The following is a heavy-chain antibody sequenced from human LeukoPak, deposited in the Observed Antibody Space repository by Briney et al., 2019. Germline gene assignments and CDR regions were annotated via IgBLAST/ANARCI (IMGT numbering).Heavy chain of an antibody. CDR3: ARDRDDGFDL. CDR1: GGSISPYY. D-gene: IGHD1-1*01. Sequence: SETLSLTCTVSGGSISPYYWSWIRQPPGKGLEWIGYFFYSGSTNYNPSLKSRVIISIDTSKNQISLSLSSVTAADTAVYYCARDRDDGFDLWGRGTLVTVSS. CDR2: FFYSGST. J-gene: IGHJ2*01. V-gene: IGHV4-59*01.